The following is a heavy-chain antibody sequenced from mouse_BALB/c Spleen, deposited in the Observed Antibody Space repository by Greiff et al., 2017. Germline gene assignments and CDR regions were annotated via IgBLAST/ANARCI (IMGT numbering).Heavy chain of an antibody. CDR3: ARSAYSDFDY. CDR2: INPSTGYT. J-gene: IGHJ2*01. D-gene: IGHD2-10*01. Sequence: QVQLKESGAELAKPGASVKMSCKASGYTFTSYWMHWVKQRPGQGLEWIGYINPSTGYTEYNQKFKDKATLTADKSSSTAYMQLSSLTSEDSAVYYCARSAYSDFDYWGQGTTLTVSS. CDR1: GYTFTSYW. V-gene: IGHV1-7*01.